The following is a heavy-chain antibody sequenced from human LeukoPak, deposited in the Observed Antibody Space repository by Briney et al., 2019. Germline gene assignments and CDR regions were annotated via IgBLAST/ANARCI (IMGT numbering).Heavy chain of an antibody. CDR2: ISYDGSNK. D-gene: IGHD6-13*01. J-gene: IGHJ4*02. CDR1: GFTFSGYA. V-gene: IGHV3-30-3*01. CDR3: ARETIYSSSWYFDY. Sequence: PGGSLRLSCAASGFTFSGYAMHWVRQAPGKGLEWVAVISYDGSNKYYADSVKGRFTISRDNSKNTLYLQMNSLRAEDTAVYYCARETIYSSSWYFDYWGQGTLVTVSS.